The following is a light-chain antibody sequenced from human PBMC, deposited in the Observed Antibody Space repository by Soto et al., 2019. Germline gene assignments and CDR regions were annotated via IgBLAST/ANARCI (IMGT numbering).Light chain of an antibody. CDR2: DAS. Sequence: EIVLPQSPATLSLSPGESATLSCRASQSVSSYLAWYQQKPGQAPRLLIYDASNRATGIPARFSGSGSGTDFTLTISRLEPEDFAVYYCQQYGTSPFTVGQGTRLEIK. V-gene: IGKV3-11*01. J-gene: IGKJ5*01. CDR1: QSVSSY. CDR3: QQYGTSPFT.